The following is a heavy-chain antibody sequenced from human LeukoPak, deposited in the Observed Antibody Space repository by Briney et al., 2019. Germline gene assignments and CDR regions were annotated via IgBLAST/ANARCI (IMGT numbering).Heavy chain of an antibody. CDR1: GGSISSGAYY. D-gene: IGHD3-10*01. CDR3: ASVSGYYGSGVFDY. V-gene: IGHV4-31*03. CDR2: IYYNGNT. J-gene: IGHJ4*02. Sequence: SGTLSLTCTVSGGSISSGAYYWDWIRQHPGKGLEWIGYIYYNGNTYYNPSLKSRGTISVDTSKNQFSLKLSSVTAADTAVYYCASVSGYYGSGVFDYWGQGTLVTVSS.